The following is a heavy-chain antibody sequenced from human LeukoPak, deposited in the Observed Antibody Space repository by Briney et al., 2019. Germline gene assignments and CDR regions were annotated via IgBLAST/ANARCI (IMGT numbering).Heavy chain of an antibody. V-gene: IGHV4-39*01. CDR1: GGSFSNYNCY. J-gene: IGHJ4*02. CDR2: IHYVGST. CDR3: ARQNNFDFWSGFFDY. D-gene: IGHD3-3*01. Sequence: SETLSLTCTVSGGSFSNYNCYWGWIRQSPGKGLEWIGSIHYVGSTYYNPSLKSRVTISVDTSKNQFSLNLSSVTAADTAVYYCARQNNFDFWSGFFDYWGLGALVTVSS.